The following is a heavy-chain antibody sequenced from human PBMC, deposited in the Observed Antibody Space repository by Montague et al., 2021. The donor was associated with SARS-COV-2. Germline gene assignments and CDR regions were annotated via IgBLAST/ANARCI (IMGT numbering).Heavy chain of an antibody. CDR1: GGSISSYY. CDR2: IYYSGST. J-gene: IGHJ4*02. V-gene: IGHV4-59*01. D-gene: IGHD3-3*01. CDR3: SSQVPDFWSGIDY. Sequence: SETLSLTCTVSGGSISSYYWSWIRQPPGKGLEWIGYIYYSGSTNYNPSLRGRVTISVATSKNKFSLKLSSVTAADTAVYYCSSQVPDFWSGIDYWGQGTLVTVSS.